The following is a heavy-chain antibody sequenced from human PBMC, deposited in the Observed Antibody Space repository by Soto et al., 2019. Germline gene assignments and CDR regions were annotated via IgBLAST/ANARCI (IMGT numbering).Heavy chain of an antibody. CDR1: GYTFTSYA. CDR2: INAGNGNT. CDR3: ARDHCSGGSCTTYYYYYYMDV. D-gene: IGHD2-15*01. V-gene: IGHV1-3*01. Sequence: ASVKVSCKASGYTFTSYAMHLVRQAPGQRLEWMGWINAGNGNTKYSQKFQGRVTITRDTSASTAYMELSSLRSEDTAVYYCARDHCSGGSCTTYYYYYYMDVWGKGTTVTVSS. J-gene: IGHJ6*03.